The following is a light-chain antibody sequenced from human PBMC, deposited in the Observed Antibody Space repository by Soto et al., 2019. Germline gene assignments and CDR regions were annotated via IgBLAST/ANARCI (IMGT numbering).Light chain of an antibody. CDR3: GSWDSSLSASV. CDR2: DDN. J-gene: IGLJ1*01. V-gene: IGLV1-51*01. Sequence: SVLTQPPSVSAAPGQKVTISCSGSSSNIGGNSVSWYQQLPGTAPKLLIYDDNKRPSGIPDRFSGSKSGTSATLGITGFQTGDEADYYCGSWDSSLSASVSGTGTKVIVL. CDR1: SSNIGGNS.